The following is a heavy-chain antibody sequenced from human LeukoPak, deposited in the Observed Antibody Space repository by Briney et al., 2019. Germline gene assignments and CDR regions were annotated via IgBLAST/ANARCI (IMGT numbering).Heavy chain of an antibody. J-gene: IGHJ3*02. CDR3: ARAEGSGSYYGAFDI. Sequence: SETLSLTCTVSGGSISSGSNFWSWIRQPAGKGLEWIGRIHTSGNTNYNPSLKSRVTISVDKSKNQFSLKLSSVTAADTAVYYCARAEGSGSYYGAFDIWGQGTMVTVSS. CDR1: GGSISSGSNF. D-gene: IGHD3-10*01. V-gene: IGHV4-61*02. CDR2: IHTSGNT.